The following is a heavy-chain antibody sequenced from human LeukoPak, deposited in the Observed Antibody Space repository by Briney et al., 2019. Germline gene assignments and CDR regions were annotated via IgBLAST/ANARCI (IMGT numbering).Heavy chain of an antibody. CDR2: ISWNSGSI. V-gene: IGHV3-9*01. CDR1: GFTFDDYA. D-gene: IGHD7-27*01. CDR3: AASGEGPPDY. J-gene: IGHJ4*02. Sequence: GRSLRLSCAASGFTFDDYAMHWVRLAPGKGLEWVSGISWNSGSIGYADSVKGRFTISRDNAKNSLYLQTNSLRAEDTALYYRAASGEGPPDYWGQGTLVTVSS.